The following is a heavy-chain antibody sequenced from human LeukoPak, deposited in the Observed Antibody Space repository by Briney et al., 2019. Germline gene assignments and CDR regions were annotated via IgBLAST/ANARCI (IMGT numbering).Heavy chain of an antibody. V-gene: IGHV3-21*01. Sequence: GGSLRLSCAASGFTFSSYEMNWVRQAPGKGLEWVSSISSSSSYIYYADSVKGRFTISRDNAKNSLYLQMNSLRAEDTAVYYCARYSYGGDLDYWGQGTLVTVSS. D-gene: IGHD5-18*01. CDR2: ISSSSSYI. J-gene: IGHJ4*02. CDR1: GFTFSSYE. CDR3: ARYSYGGDLDY.